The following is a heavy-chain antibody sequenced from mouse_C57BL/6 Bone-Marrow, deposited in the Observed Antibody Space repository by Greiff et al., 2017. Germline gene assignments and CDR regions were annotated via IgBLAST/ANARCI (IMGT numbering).Heavy chain of an antibody. CDR3: ARWITTVVSFDD. V-gene: IGHV1-61*01. Sequence: QVQLQQPGAELVRPGSSVKLSCKASGYTFTSYWMDWVKQRPGQGLEWLGNIYPSDSENHYNQKFKDKATLTVDKSSSTAYMQLSSLTSEDSAIYDCARWITTVVSFDDWGQGTTLTVSS. CDR1: GYTFTSYW. J-gene: IGHJ2*01. CDR2: IYPSDSEN. D-gene: IGHD1-1*01.